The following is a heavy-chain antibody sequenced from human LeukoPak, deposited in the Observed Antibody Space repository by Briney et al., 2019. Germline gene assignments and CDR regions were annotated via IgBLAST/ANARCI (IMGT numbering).Heavy chain of an antibody. J-gene: IGHJ6*03. CDR3: ARDRPVVPADPYYYYYYMDV. CDR2: IKQDESEK. Sequence: GGSLRLSCAASGFTFSSYWMSWVRQAPGKGLEWVANIKQDESEKYYVDSVKGRFTISRDNAKNSLYLQMNSLRADDTDVYYCARDRPVVPADPYYYYYYMDVWGKGTTVTVSS. V-gene: IGHV3-7*01. CDR1: GFTFSSYW. D-gene: IGHD2-2*01.